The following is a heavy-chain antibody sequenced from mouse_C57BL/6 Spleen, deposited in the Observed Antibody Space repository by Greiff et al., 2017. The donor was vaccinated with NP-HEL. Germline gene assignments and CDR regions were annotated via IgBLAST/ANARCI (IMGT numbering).Heavy chain of an antibody. CDR1: GFTFSDYG. J-gene: IGHJ4*01. V-gene: IGHV5-17*01. CDR2: ISSGSSTI. Sequence: EVKVVESGGGLVKPGGSLKLSCAASGFTFSDYGMHWVRQAPEKGLEWVAYISSGSSTIYYADTVKGRFTISRDNAKNTLFLQMTSLRSEDTAMYYCARVRLGTAYYAMDHWGQGTSVTVSS. D-gene: IGHD1-2*01. CDR3: ARVRLGTAYYAMDH.